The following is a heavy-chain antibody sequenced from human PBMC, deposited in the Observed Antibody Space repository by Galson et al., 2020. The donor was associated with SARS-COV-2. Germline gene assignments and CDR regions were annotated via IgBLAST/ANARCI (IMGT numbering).Heavy chain of an antibody. D-gene: IGHD2-15*01. J-gene: IGHJ3*02. V-gene: IGHV1-69*13. Sequence: SVKVSCKASGGTFSSYAISWVRQAPGQGLARMVGIIPIFGTANYAQKFQGRVTITADESTSTAYMELSSLRSEDTAVYYCARSEVVVGAFDIWGQGTMVTVSS. CDR3: ARSEVVVGAFDI. CDR2: IIPIFGTA. CDR1: GGTFSSYA.